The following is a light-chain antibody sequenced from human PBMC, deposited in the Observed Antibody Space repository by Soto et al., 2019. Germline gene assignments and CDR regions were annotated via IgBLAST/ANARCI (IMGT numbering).Light chain of an antibody. CDR1: QSISSW. Sequence: DIQMTQSPSTLSASVGGRVTITCRASQSISSWLAWYQQKPGKAPKLLIYDGSSLESGVPSRFSGSGSGTEFSLTISSLQPDDFATYYCQQYNSYLTFGGGTKVDIK. V-gene: IGKV1-5*01. CDR2: DGS. J-gene: IGKJ4*01. CDR3: QQYNSYLT.